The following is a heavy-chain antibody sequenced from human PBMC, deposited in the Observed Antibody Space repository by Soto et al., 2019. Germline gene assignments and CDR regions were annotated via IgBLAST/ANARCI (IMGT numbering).Heavy chain of an antibody. V-gene: IGHV3-23*01. J-gene: IGHJ4*02. CDR2: ISGSGGST. CDR3: AKSTVYYYDSSGYLDY. Sequence: SLRLSCAASGFTFSSYAMRWVRQAPGKGLEWVSVISGSGGSTYYADSVKGRFTISRDNSKNTLYLQMNSLRAEDTAVYYCAKSTVYYYDSSGYLDYWGQGTPVTVSS. D-gene: IGHD3-22*01. CDR1: GFTFSSYA.